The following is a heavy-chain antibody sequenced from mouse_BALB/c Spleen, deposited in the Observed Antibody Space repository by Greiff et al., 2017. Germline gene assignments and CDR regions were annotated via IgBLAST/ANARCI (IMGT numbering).Heavy chain of an antibody. Sequence: EVQLQQSGPSLVKPSQTLSLTCSVTGDSITSGYWNWIRKFPGNKLEYMGYISYSGSTYYNPSLKSRISITRDTSKNQYYLQLNSVTTEDTATYYCARYEDYYGSGYAMDYWGQGTSVTVSS. CDR2: ISYSGST. CDR1: GDSITSGY. D-gene: IGHD1-1*01. CDR3: ARYEDYYGSGYAMDY. V-gene: IGHV3-8*02. J-gene: IGHJ4*01.